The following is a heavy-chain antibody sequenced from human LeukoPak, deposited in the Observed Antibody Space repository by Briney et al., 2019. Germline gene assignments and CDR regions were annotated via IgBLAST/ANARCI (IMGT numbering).Heavy chain of an antibody. CDR2: INSNGGST. CDR1: GFTFSSYA. V-gene: IGHV3-64D*09. CDR3: VKSGYSSSSDVDY. J-gene: IGHJ4*02. D-gene: IGHD6-6*01. Sequence: GGSLRLSCSVSGFTFSSYAMHWVRQAPGKGLQFLSSINSNGGSTYYADSVKGRFTISRDNSKNTLYLQMNRLRTEDTAVYYCVKSGYSSSSDVDYWGQGTLVTVSS.